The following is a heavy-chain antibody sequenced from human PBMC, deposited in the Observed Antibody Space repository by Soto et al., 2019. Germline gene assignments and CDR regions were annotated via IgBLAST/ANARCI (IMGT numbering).Heavy chain of an antibody. D-gene: IGHD3-10*01. V-gene: IGHV3-9*01. J-gene: IGHJ6*02. CDR2: IGWNSGTI. Sequence: EVQLVESGGGLVQPGRSLRLSSAASGFRFEDYAMNWVRQPPGKGLEWVSGIGWNSGTIGYAGSVKGRFTISRDNAKSSLFLQMNSLRPEDTALYYCTKASRGASSSYNYGMEVWGPGTTVTVSS. CDR3: TKASRGASSSYNYGMEV. CDR1: GFRFEDYA.